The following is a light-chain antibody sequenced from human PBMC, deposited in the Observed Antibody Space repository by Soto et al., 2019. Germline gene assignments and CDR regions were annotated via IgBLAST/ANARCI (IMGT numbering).Light chain of an antibody. Sequence: DIVMTQSPDSLAVSLGERATINCKSSQSLLNNKNYLAWYQQKPGQPPKLLIYWASTRESGGPDRFSGSGSGTDFILTISSLQAEDVALYFCQQYYRIPITFGQGTRLEIK. V-gene: IGKV4-1*01. J-gene: IGKJ5*01. CDR3: QQYYRIPIT. CDR2: WAS. CDR1: QSLLNNKNY.